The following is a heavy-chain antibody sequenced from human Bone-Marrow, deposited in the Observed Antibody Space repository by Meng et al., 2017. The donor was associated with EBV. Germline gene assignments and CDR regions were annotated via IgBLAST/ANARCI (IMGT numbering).Heavy chain of an antibody. J-gene: IGHJ4*02. V-gene: IGHV1-18*01. D-gene: IGHD6-13*01. Sequence: QGPLVQCGVEVKKPWASVKVSCKSSGYTFTSYAISWVRQAPGQGLEWMGWIGADKGNRNYAQKFQDRVTLTTDTSTRTAYMELRSLRSDDTAVYFCARDLGYTSSCHDYWGQGTLVTVSS. CDR1: GYTFTSYA. CDR2: IGADKGNR. CDR3: ARDLGYTSSCHDY.